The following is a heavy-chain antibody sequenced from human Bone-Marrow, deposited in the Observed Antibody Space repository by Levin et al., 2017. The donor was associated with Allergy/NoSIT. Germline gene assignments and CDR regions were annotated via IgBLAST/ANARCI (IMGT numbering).Heavy chain of an antibody. CDR2: IKSDGSYT. Sequence: GESLKISCAASGFTFSSNWMHWVRQAPGKGLVWVSRIKSDGSYTNYADSVKGRFTISRDNAKNTLYLQMNSLRAEHTAVYYCAGGDSGYSEYWGQGTLVTVSS. J-gene: IGHJ4*02. CDR1: GFTFSSNW. D-gene: IGHD3-22*01. V-gene: IGHV3-74*01. CDR3: AGGDSGYSEY.